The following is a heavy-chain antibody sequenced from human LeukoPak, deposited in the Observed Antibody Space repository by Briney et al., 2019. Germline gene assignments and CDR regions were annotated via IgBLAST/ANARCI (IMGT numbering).Heavy chain of an antibody. V-gene: IGHV1-2*02. J-gene: IGHJ4*02. D-gene: IGHD6-13*01. CDR3: AREIAANRYYYFDY. CDR2: INPNSGGT. Sequence: GASVKVSCKASGYTFTCYYMHWVRQAPGQGLEWMGWINPNSGGTNYAQKFQGRVTMTRDTSISTAYMELSRLRSDDTAVYYCAREIAANRYYYFDYWGQGTLVTVSS. CDR1: GYTFTCYY.